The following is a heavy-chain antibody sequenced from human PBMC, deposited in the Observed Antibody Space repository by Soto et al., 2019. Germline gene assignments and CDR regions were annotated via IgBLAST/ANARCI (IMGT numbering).Heavy chain of an antibody. D-gene: IGHD3-10*01. J-gene: IGHJ5*02. CDR2: IFTRDSET. Sequence: ESLKISCKGPGHLFNDHWIGWVRQTPGKGLEWMGLIFTRDSETKTSPSFQGHVSFSVDNSINTVYLQWTSLKTTDTGIYFCARGYFDSGHGYDLWGQGTLVTVSS. V-gene: IGHV5-51*01. CDR1: GHLFNDHW. CDR3: ARGYFDSGHGYDL.